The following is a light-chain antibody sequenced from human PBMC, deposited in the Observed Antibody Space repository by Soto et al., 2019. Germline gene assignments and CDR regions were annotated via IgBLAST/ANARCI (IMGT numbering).Light chain of an antibody. CDR3: SSYTSITTDV. V-gene: IGLV2-14*01. J-gene: IGLJ1*01. CDR2: DVS. Sequence: SVLTQPASVSGSPGQSITISCTGTSSDVGRYNFVSWYQQHPGKAPKLLIYDVSNRPPGVSNRFSGSKSGNTASLTISGLQAEDEADYYCSSYTSITTDVFGTGTKVTVL. CDR1: SSDVGRYNF.